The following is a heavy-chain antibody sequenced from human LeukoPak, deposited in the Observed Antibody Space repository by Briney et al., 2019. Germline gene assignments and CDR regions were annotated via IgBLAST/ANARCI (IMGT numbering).Heavy chain of an antibody. Sequence: ASVKVSCKASGHTFTGYYMHWVRQAPGQGLEWMGWINPKSGGTNYAQNFQGRVTMTRDTSISTAYMELTRLTSDDTAVYYCARLLSGYDCFAMVYFDSWGQGTLVTVSS. CDR2: INPKSGGT. CDR3: ARLLSGYDCFAMVYFDS. CDR1: GHTFTGYY. V-gene: IGHV1-2*02. J-gene: IGHJ4*02. D-gene: IGHD5-12*01.